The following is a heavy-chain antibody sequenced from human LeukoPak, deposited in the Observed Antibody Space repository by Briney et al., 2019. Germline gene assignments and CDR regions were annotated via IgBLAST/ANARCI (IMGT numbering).Heavy chain of an antibody. V-gene: IGHV1-69*13. CDR2: IIPIFGTA. D-gene: IGHD5-18*01. CDR3: ARDQGVRDTAMVDY. CDR1: GGTFSSYA. Sequence: SVKVSCKASGGTFSSYAISWVRQAPGQGLEWMGGIIPIFGTANYAQKFQGRVTITADESTSTAYMELSSLRSEDTAVYYCARDQGVRDTAMVDYWGQGTLVTVSS. J-gene: IGHJ4*02.